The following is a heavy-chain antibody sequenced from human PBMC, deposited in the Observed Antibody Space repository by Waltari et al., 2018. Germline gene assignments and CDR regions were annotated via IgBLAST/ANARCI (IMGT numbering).Heavy chain of an antibody. CDR1: GGSISSSSYY. CDR3: ARHQNRYGPFDY. J-gene: IGHJ4*02. D-gene: IGHD3-16*01. V-gene: IGHV4-39*07. Sequence: QLQLPESGPGLVKPSETLSLTCPVSGGSISSSSYYWGWPRQPPGKGLEWIGSIYYSGSTYYNPSLKSRVTISVDTSKNQFSLKLSSVTAADTAVYYCARHQNRYGPFDYWGQGTLVTVSS. CDR2: IYYSGST.